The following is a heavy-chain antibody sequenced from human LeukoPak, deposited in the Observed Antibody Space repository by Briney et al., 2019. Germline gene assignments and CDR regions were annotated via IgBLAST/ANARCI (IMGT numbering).Heavy chain of an antibody. CDR1: GFTFSSYA. Sequence: GRSLRLSCAASGFTFSSYAMHWVRQAPGKGLEWVAVISYDGSNKYYADSVKGRFTISRDNSKNTLYLQMNSLRAEDTAVYYCARGPERTGVGTRYYYDMDVWGQGTTVTVSS. V-gene: IGHV3-30-3*01. J-gene: IGHJ6*02. CDR3: ARGPERTGVGTRYYYDMDV. CDR2: ISYDGSNK. D-gene: IGHD2-8*01.